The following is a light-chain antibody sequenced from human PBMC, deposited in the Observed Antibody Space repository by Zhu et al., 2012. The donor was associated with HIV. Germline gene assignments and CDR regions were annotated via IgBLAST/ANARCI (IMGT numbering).Light chain of an antibody. J-gene: IGKJ2*01. CDR1: QTISSN. Sequence: EIVMTQSPATLSVSPGTRATLSCRASQTISSNLAWYQQKRGQAPRLLIYDASTRAPGIPARFSGGGSGTQFTLTIDGLQSEDFAVYYCQQYTNWPDTFGQGTKVEIK. CDR3: QQYTNWPDT. CDR2: DAS. V-gene: IGKV3-15*01.